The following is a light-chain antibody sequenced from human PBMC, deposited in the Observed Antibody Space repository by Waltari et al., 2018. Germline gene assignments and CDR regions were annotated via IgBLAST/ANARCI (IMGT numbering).Light chain of an antibody. Sequence: DIQMTQSPSSLSASVGDRVTITSRASQSISSYLNWYQQKPGKAPKLLIYAASSLQSGVPSRFRGSGSGTDFTLTISSLQPEDFATYYCQQSYSTPPWTFGQGTKVEIK. V-gene: IGKV1-39*01. CDR1: QSISSY. J-gene: IGKJ1*01. CDR2: AAS. CDR3: QQSYSTPPWT.